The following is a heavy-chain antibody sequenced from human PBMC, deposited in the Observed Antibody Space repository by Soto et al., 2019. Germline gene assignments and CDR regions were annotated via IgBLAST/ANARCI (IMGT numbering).Heavy chain of an antibody. Sequence: PGGSLRLSCAASGFTFSSYEMSWVRQAPGKGLEWVSDISGSGGSTYYADSVKGRFTISRDNSKNTLYLQMNSLRAEDTAVYYCAKSGITIFGVFRYAFGMYVWGQGTTVTVSS. CDR1: GFTFSSYE. D-gene: IGHD3-3*01. CDR2: ISGSGGST. V-gene: IGHV3-23*01. CDR3: AKSGITIFGVFRYAFGMYV. J-gene: IGHJ6*02.